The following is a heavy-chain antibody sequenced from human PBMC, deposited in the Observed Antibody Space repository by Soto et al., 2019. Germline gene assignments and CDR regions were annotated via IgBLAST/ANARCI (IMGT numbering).Heavy chain of an antibody. CDR1: GFTFSSYW. CDR2: IKPDGSEK. V-gene: IGHV3-7*01. D-gene: IGHD5-12*01. J-gene: IGHJ6*02. CDR3: ARDPNRVATRRDVYYYYGMDV. Sequence: EVQLVESGGGLVQPGGSLRLSCAASGFTFSSYWMSWVRQAPGKGLEWVANIKPDGSEKYYVDSVKGRFTISRDNAKNSLYLQMNSLRAEDTGVYYCARDPNRVATRRDVYYYYGMDVWGQGTTVTVSS.